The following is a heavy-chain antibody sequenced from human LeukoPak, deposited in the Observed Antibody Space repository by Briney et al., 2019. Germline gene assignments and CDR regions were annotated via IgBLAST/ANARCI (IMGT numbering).Heavy chain of an antibody. Sequence: GGSLRLSCAASGFTFSHYTINWVRQAPGKGLEWVSSISSSSSYIYYIDSVKGRFTISRDNAKNSLFLQMSSLRPEDTAVYYCARSIAAAGSADYWGQGTLVTVSS. CDR1: GFTFSHYT. J-gene: IGHJ4*02. CDR3: ARSIAAAGSADY. V-gene: IGHV3-21*01. D-gene: IGHD6-13*01. CDR2: ISSSSSYI.